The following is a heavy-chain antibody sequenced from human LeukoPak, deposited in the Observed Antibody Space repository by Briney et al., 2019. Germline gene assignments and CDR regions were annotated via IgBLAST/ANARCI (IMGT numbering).Heavy chain of an antibody. D-gene: IGHD7-27*01. CDR1: GFTFSSYW. CDR3: ARVGSLTGSYFDY. Sequence: GGSLRLSCAASGFTFSSYWMQWVRQGPGKGPVWVSRINPDGSSTSYADSVKGRFTISRDNVKNTLYLQMNSLRAEDTAVYYCARVGSLTGSYFDYWGQGTLVTVSS. V-gene: IGHV3-74*01. J-gene: IGHJ4*02. CDR2: INPDGSST.